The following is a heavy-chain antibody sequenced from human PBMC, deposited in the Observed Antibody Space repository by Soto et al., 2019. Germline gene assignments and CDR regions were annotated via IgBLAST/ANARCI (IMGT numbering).Heavy chain of an antibody. D-gene: IGHD3-3*01. CDR2: INHVGIT. CDR1: GGSFRGFY. Sequence: QVPLQQWGAGLLKPSETLSLTCAVSGGSFRGFYWTWIHQSPGKGLEWLGDINHVGITNYNPSLKSRVSIPVDTFKSQFSRELSSVTAADTAVYYCARAHDFWGGRQQPIDSWGQGTLVTGPS. V-gene: IGHV4-34*01. CDR3: ARAHDFWGGRQQPIDS. J-gene: IGHJ4*02.